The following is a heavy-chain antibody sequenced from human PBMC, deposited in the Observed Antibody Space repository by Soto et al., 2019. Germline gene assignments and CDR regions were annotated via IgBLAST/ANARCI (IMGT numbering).Heavy chain of an antibody. CDR1: GGTFSSYA. Sequence: SVKVSCKASGGTFSSYAISWVRQAPGQGLEWMGGIIPIFGTANYAQKFQGRVTITADESTSTAYMELSSLRSEDTAVYYCASRVDSSGHHDAFDIWGQGTVVTVSS. CDR2: IIPIFGTA. CDR3: ASRVDSSGHHDAFDI. J-gene: IGHJ3*02. V-gene: IGHV1-69*13. D-gene: IGHD3-22*01.